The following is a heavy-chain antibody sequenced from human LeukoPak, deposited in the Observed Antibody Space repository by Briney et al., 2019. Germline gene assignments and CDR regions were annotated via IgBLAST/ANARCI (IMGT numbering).Heavy chain of an antibody. CDR2: ISSSGSTI. CDR3: ARDYGSGYYMAYYYGMDV. CDR1: GFTFSDYY. V-gene: IGHV3-11*01. Sequence: NPGGSLRLSCAASGFTFSDYYMSWIRQAPGKGLEWVSYISSSGSTIYYADSVKGRFTISRDNAKNSLYLQMNSLRAEDTAVYYCARDYGSGYYMAYYYGMDVWGQGTTVTVSS. D-gene: IGHD3-3*01. J-gene: IGHJ6*02.